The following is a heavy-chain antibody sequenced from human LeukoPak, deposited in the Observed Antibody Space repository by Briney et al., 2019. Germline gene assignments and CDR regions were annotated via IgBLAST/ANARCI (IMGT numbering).Heavy chain of an antibody. D-gene: IGHD6-13*01. V-gene: IGHV4-4*07. Sequence: RASETLSLTCTVSGGSISSYYWSWIRQPAGKGLEWIGRIYTSGSTNYNPSLKSRVTMSVDTSKNQFSLKLSSVTAADTAVYYCARVDRAISTTGTLGDWGQGTLVTVSS. CDR2: IYTSGST. CDR1: GGSISSYY. J-gene: IGHJ4*02. CDR3: ARVDRAISTTGTLGD.